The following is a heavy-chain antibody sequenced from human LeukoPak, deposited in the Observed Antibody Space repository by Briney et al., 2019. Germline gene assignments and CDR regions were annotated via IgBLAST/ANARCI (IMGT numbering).Heavy chain of an antibody. J-gene: IGHJ4*02. CDR2: INHSGST. CDR3: ASSNWAWVVVA. CDR1: GGSFSGYY. Sequence: PSETLSLTCAVYGGSFSGYYWSWIRQPPGKGLEWIGEINHSGSTNYNPSLKSRVTISVDTSKNQLSLKLSSVTAADTAVYYCASSNWAWVVVAWGQGTLVTVSS. D-gene: IGHD2-21*01. V-gene: IGHV4-34*01.